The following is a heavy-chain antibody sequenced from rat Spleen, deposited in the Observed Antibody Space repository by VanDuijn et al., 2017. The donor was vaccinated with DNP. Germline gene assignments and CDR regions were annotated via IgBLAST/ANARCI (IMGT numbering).Heavy chain of an antibody. V-gene: IGHV5-31*01. CDR3: ARGGRSYFDY. D-gene: IGHD1-11*01. Sequence: EVQLVESGGDLVQPGRSLKLSCVASGLTFNNYWMAWIRQVPGKGLEWVASITGSGGNTYHPDSVKGRFTISRDNAKNTLYLQMNSLRSEDTASYYCARGGRSYFDYWGQGVMVTVSS. CDR2: ITGSGGNT. CDR1: GLTFNNYW. J-gene: IGHJ2*01.